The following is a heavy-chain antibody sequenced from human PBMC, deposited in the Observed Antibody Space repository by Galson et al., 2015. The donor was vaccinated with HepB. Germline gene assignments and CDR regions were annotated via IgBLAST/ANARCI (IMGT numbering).Heavy chain of an antibody. D-gene: IGHD1-7*01. CDR2: IKQDGSEK. J-gene: IGHJ4*02. Sequence: PRLSCAASGFTFSSYWMSWVRQAPGKGLEWVANIKQDGSEKYYVDSVKGRFTISRDNAKNSLYLQMNSLRAEDTAVYYCARVAARKTGTVLDYWGQGTLVTVSS. CDR1: GFTFSSYW. V-gene: IGHV3-7*03. CDR3: ARVAARKTGTVLDY.